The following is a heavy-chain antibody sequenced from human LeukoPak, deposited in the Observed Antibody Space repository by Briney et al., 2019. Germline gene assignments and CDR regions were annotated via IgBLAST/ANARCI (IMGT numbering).Heavy chain of an antibody. Sequence: SETLSLTCTVSGGSISSYHWRWIRQAAGKGLEWVGRIYTNETNNSNPSLKSRVTMSIDTSKNQFSLRLRSVTAADTAVYFCARNRGSHRYYYGLDVWGQGTTVTVSS. J-gene: IGHJ6*02. CDR1: GGSISSYH. D-gene: IGHD1-26*01. CDR3: ARNRGSHRYYYGLDV. CDR2: IYTNETN. V-gene: IGHV4-4*07.